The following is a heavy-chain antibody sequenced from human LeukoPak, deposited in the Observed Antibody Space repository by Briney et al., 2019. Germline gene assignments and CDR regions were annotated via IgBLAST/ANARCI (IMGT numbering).Heavy chain of an antibody. CDR3: AKGGRDCSSTSCYIDYYYMDV. CDR1: GFTLSSYG. Sequence: GGSLRLSCAASGFTLSSYGMHWVRQAPGKGLEWVAVISYDGSNKYYADSVKGRFTISRDNSKNTLYLQMNSLRAEDTAVYYCAKGGRDCSSTSCYIDYYYMDVWGKGTTVTVSS. CDR2: ISYDGSNK. V-gene: IGHV3-30*18. J-gene: IGHJ6*03. D-gene: IGHD2-2*02.